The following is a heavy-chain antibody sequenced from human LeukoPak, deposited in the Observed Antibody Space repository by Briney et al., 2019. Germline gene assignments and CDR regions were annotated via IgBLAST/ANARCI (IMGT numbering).Heavy chain of an antibody. CDR2: IRASDGST. D-gene: IGHD1-7*01. J-gene: IGHJ6*03. Sequence: GGSLRLSCAASGFTFNNYAMSWVRQAPGRGLEWVSTIRASDGSTYYADSVKGRFTISRDNSKNTLYLQMNSLRAEDTAVYYCAKRRGLELLYYYYMDVWGKGTTVTVSS. CDR3: AKRRGLELLYYYYMDV. V-gene: IGHV3-23*01. CDR1: GFTFNNYA.